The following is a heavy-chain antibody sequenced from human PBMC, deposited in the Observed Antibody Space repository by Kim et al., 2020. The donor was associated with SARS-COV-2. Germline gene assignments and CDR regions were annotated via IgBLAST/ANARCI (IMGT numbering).Heavy chain of an antibody. CDR1: GGTFSSYA. V-gene: IGHV1-69*13. CDR2: IIPIFGTA. D-gene: IGHD5-12*01. Sequence: SVKVSCKASGGTFSSYAISWVRQAPGQGLEWMGGIIPIFGTANYAQKFQGRVTITADESTSTAYMELSSLRSEDTAVYYCARSRGYVSFDDAFDIWGQGTMVTVSS. CDR3: ARSRGYVSFDDAFDI. J-gene: IGHJ3*02.